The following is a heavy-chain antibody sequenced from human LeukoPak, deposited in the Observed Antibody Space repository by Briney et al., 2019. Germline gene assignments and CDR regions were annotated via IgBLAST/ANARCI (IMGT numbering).Heavy chain of an antibody. CDR2: IYYSGST. D-gene: IGHD2-15*01. V-gene: IGHV4-59*01. J-gene: IGHJ4*02. CDR3: ARSVSMAATPIDY. CDR1: GGSISSYY. Sequence: SETLSLTCTVSGGSISSYYWSWIRQPPGKGLEWIGYIYYSGSTNYNPSLKSRVTISVDTSKNQFSLKLSSVTAADTAVYYCARSVSMAATPIDYWGQGTLVTASS.